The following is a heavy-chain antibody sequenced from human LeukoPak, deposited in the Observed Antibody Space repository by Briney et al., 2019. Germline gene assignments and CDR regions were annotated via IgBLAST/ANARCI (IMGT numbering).Heavy chain of an antibody. CDR2: ISSSSSYI. CDR3: ARATDGDYVPY. Sequence: PGGSLRLSCAASGFTFSSYSMNWVRQAPGKGLEWVSSISSSSSYINYADSVKGRFTISRDNAKNSLYLQMNSLRAEDTAVYYCARATDGDYVPYWGQGTLVTVSS. V-gene: IGHV3-21*01. J-gene: IGHJ4*02. D-gene: IGHD4-17*01. CDR1: GFTFSSYS.